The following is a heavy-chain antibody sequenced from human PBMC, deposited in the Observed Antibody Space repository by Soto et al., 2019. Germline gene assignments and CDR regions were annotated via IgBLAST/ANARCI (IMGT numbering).Heavy chain of an antibody. D-gene: IGHD1-1*01. CDR3: ARTTGLYGDPFILDSFDI. J-gene: IGHJ3*02. CDR2: IYHTGSA. CDR1: GDSIDDYY. Sequence: SETLSLTCSVSGDSIDDYYWSWIRQPPGKGLQWIGYIYHTGSATDNPYLKSRVSISVGMSKNQFSRILRAVTAADTALYFCARTTGLYGDPFILDSFDIWGQGTMVTVSS. V-gene: IGHV4-59*01.